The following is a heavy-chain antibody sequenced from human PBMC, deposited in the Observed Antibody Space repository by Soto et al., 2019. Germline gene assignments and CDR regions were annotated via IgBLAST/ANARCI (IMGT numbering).Heavy chain of an antibody. CDR2: IDNDGSSR. Sequence: EVQLVESGGGLVQPGGSLRLSCAASGFTFSSNWMHWVRQGPGKGLVWVSRIDNDGSSRDYADSVKGRFTISRDNAKNTLYLEMSSLRAEDTAVYYCATGSGWYSPHYWGKGTLVTVSS. D-gene: IGHD6-19*01. J-gene: IGHJ4*02. V-gene: IGHV3-74*01. CDR1: GFTFSSNW. CDR3: ATGSGWYSPHY.